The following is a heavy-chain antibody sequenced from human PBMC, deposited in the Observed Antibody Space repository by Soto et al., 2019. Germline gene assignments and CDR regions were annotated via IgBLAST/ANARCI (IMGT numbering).Heavy chain of an antibody. D-gene: IGHD2-2*01. CDR1: GFSFSSYD. CDR3: ARRYCSSTSCYFDY. Sequence: SLRLSCAGSGFSFSSYDMHWVRQAPGKGLEYVSAISSNGGTTYYANSVKGRFTTSRDNSKNTLYLQMGSLRAEDMAVYYCARRYCSSTSCYFDYWGQGTLVTVSS. V-gene: IGHV3-64*01. CDR2: ISSNGGTT. J-gene: IGHJ4*02.